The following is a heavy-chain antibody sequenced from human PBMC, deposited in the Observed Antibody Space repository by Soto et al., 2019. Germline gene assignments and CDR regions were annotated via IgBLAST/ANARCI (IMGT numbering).Heavy chain of an antibody. Sequence: QVQLVECGGGVVQPGRSLRLSCAVSGFTVSTYGMHWVRQAPGKGLEWVAVISRDGGTKYYADSVKGRFTISRDNSRNTLFLEMNSLRGDDMAVYYCTGEVASGYWGQGTLVTVSS. CDR1: GFTVSTYG. J-gene: IGHJ4*02. V-gene: IGHV3-30*03. D-gene: IGHD2-8*02. CDR2: ISRDGGTK. CDR3: TGEVASGY.